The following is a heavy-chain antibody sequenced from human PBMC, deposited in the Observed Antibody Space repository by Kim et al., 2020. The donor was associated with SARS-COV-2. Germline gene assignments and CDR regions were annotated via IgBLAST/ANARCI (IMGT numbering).Heavy chain of an antibody. CDR2: IWYDGSNK. CDR3: ARDLRGRQDLWPWDYYYYGMDV. D-gene: IGHD3-10*01. V-gene: IGHV3-33*01. CDR1: GFTFSSYG. Sequence: GGSLRLSCAASGFTFSSYGMHWVRQAPGKGLEWVAVIWYDGSNKYYADSVKGRFTISRDNSKNTLYLQMNSLRAEDTAVYYCARDLRGRQDLWPWDYYYYGMDVWGQGTTVTVSS. J-gene: IGHJ6*02.